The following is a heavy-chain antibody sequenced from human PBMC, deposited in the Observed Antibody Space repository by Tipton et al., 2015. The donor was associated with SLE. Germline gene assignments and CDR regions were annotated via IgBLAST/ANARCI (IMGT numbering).Heavy chain of an antibody. CDR1: GYIFSSFG. D-gene: IGHD6-13*01. V-gene: IGHV3-30*18. J-gene: IGHJ4*02. CDR3: AKHSWVTGGSSFYDFDN. CDR2: ISSDGSTT. Sequence: SLRLSCAASGYIFSSFGMHWVRQPPGKGLEWVALISSDGSTTYYADSVKGRFTISRDNSRKTLSLQMNSLRAEDTAVYYCAKHSWVTGGSSFYDFDNCGQGTLVTVSS.